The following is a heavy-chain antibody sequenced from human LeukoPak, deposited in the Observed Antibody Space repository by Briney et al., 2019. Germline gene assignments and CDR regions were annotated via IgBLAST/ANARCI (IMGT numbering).Heavy chain of an antibody. CDR3: AKDRCSNGIGCYYYYMEV. Sequence: GGSLRLSCAASGFTFDDYGMSWVRQVPGKGLEWVSGINWNGGDTGYADSVKGRFTISRDNSKNTLYLQMNSLRTEDTAVYYCAKDRCSNGIGCYYYYMEVWGKGTTVTISS. J-gene: IGHJ6*03. D-gene: IGHD2-8*01. CDR1: GFTFDDYG. CDR2: INWNGGDT. V-gene: IGHV3-20*04.